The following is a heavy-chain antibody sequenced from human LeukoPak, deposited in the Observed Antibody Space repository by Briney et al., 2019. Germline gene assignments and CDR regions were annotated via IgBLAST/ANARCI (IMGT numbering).Heavy chain of an antibody. D-gene: IGHD6-19*01. J-gene: IGHJ6*03. CDR1: GFTFSSYW. CDR2: IKQDGSEK. V-gene: IGHV3-7*01. Sequence: GGSLRLSCAASGFTFSSYWMSWVRQAPGKGLEWVANIKQDGSEKYYVDSVKGRFTISRDNAKNSLYLQMNSLRAEDTAVYYCARDGTPKQWLVRYYYYYMGVWGKGTTVTVSS. CDR3: ARDGTPKQWLVRYYYYYMGV.